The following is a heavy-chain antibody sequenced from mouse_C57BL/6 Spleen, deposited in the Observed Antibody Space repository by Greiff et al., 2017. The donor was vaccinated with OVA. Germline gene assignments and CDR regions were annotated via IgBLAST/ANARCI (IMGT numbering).Heavy chain of an antibody. CDR2: IYPGSGST. Sequence: QVHVKQPGAELVKPGASVKMSCKASGYTFTSYWITWVKRRPGQGLEWIGDIYPGSGSTNYNEKFKSKATLTVDTSSSTAYMQLSSLTSEASAVYYYARGTTMVTAYAMDYWGQGTSVTVSS. CDR1: GYTFTSYW. CDR3: ARGTTMVTAYAMDY. D-gene: IGHD2-2*01. J-gene: IGHJ4*01. V-gene: IGHV1-55*01.